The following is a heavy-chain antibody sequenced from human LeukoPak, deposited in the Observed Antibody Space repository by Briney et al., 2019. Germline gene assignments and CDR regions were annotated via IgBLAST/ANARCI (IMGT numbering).Heavy chain of an antibody. CDR2: IYYSGST. CDR3: ARGKVRGVISDH. V-gene: IGHV4-59*08. J-gene: IGHJ4*02. CDR1: GGSISSYY. D-gene: IGHD3-10*01. Sequence: SETLSLTCTVSGGSISSYYWSWIRQPLGKGLEWIGYIYYSGSTNYNPSLKSRVTISVDTSKNQFSLKLSSVTAADTAVYYCARGKVRGVISDHWGQGTLVTVSS.